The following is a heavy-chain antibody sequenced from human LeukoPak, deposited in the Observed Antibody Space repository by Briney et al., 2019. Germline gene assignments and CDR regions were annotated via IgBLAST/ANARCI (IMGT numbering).Heavy chain of an antibody. CDR1: GYTLTELS. J-gene: IGHJ4*02. CDR2: FDPEDGET. D-gene: IGHD6-19*01. Sequence: ASVKVSCKVSGYTLTELSMHWVRQAPGKGLERMGGFDPEDGETIYAQKFQGRVTMTEDTSTDTAYMELSSLRSEDTAVYYCATGIAVAGTPFDYWGQGTLVTVSS. CDR3: ATGIAVAGTPFDY. V-gene: IGHV1-24*01.